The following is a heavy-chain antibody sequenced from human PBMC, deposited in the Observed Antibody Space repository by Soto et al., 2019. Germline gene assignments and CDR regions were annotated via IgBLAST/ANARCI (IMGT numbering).Heavy chain of an antibody. Sequence: ASVKVSFKASGYTFTSYAMHWLRQAPGQRLEWMGWINAGNGNTKYSQKFQGRVTITRDTSASTAYMELSSLRSEDTAVYYCARDKEMSGSYHDWFDPWGQGTLVTVSS. V-gene: IGHV1-3*01. J-gene: IGHJ5*02. CDR2: INAGNGNT. CDR1: GYTFTSYA. CDR3: ARDKEMSGSYHDWFDP. D-gene: IGHD1-26*01.